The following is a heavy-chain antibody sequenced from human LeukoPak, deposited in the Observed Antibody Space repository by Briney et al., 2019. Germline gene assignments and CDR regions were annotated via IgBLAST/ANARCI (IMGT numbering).Heavy chain of an antibody. J-gene: IGHJ4*02. CDR1: GGTFSSYA. CDR2: IIPIFGTA. V-gene: IGHV1-69*13. D-gene: IGHD3-22*01. Sequence: SVKVSCKASGGTFSSYAISWVRQAPGQGLEWMGGIIPIFGTANYAQKFQGRVTITADESTSTAYMELSSLRPDDTAVYYCAKDYNYFIDYWGLGTQVTVSS. CDR3: AKDYNYFIDY.